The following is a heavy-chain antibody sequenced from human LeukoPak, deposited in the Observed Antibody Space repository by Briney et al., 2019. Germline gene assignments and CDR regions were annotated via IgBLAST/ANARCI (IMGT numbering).Heavy chain of an antibody. Sequence: GGSLRLSCVASGFTFSSYAMSWVRETPARGLEWVSSLRGNGDAFYADSVKGRFTLSRDESRNTVYLQLNKLSVADTAIYYCAKASWVSTADAVLWGQGTVVTVSS. CDR3: AKASWVSTADAVL. V-gene: IGHV3-23*01. J-gene: IGHJ4*02. D-gene: IGHD3-16*01. CDR2: LRGNGDA. CDR1: GFTFSSYA.